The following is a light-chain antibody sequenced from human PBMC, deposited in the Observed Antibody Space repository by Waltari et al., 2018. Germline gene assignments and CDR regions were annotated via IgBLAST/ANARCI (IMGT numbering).Light chain of an antibody. CDR2: CAS. CDR1: QSGSSN. V-gene: IGKV3-15*01. CDR3: QQHYNWPPG. Sequence: DIVTTQSSVPLSVSAGEIATLSSRTSQSGSSNLAWYQQKTGQAPRLLIYCASTRASGIPARFSGSGSGTEFTLTISSLQSEDSAAYFCQQHYNWPPGFGQGTKLEIK. J-gene: IGKJ2*03.